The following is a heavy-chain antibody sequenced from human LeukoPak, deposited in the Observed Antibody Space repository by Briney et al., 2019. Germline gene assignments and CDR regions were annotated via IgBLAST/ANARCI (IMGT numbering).Heavy chain of an antibody. CDR1: GFTFDDYA. V-gene: IGHV3-9*01. J-gene: IGHJ4*02. Sequence: GGSLRPSCAASGFTFDDYAMHWVRQAPGKGLEWVPGISWNSGSIGYADSVKGRFTISRDNAKNSLYLQMNSLRAEDTALYYCAKDNGRGGNFDYWGQGTLVTVSS. CDR3: AKDNGRGGNFDY. CDR2: ISWNSGSI. D-gene: IGHD3-16*01.